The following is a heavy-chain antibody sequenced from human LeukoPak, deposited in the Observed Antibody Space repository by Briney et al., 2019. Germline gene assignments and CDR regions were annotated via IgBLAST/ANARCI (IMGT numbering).Heavy chain of an antibody. Sequence: GGSLRLSCAASGFTFSSYSMNWVRQAPGKGLEWVSSISSSSSYIYYADSVKGRFTISRDHAKNSLYLQMKSLRAEDTAVYYCAREVQLVPDYWGQGTLVTVSS. J-gene: IGHJ4*02. V-gene: IGHV3-21*01. CDR1: GFTFSSYS. D-gene: IGHD6-13*01. CDR3: AREVQLVPDY. CDR2: ISSSSSYI.